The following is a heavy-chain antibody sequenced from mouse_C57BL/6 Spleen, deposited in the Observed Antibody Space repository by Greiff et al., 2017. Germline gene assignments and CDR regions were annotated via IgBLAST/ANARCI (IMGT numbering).Heavy chain of an antibody. J-gene: IGHJ3*01. CDR1: GFTFKDYY. CDR3: ARRGNYDFAY. Sequence: EVQLQQSGAELVKPGASVKFSCTASGFTFKDYYMHWVKQRPEQGLEWIGRILPEDGETKYDQKFQGKATLTADTSSNTAYLHLSSLTSEDTAVYAGARRGNYDFAYWGQGTLATGSA. CDR2: ILPEDGET. D-gene: IGHD2-1*01. V-gene: IGHV14-2*01.